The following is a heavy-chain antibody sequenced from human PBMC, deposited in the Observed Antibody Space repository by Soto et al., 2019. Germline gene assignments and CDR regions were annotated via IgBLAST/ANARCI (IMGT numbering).Heavy chain of an antibody. D-gene: IGHD3-22*01. Sequence: GSGPTLVNPTQTLTLTCTFSGFSLSTSGVGVGWIRQPPGKTLEWLGLIYWDDDKYYSTSLKTRLTISKDTSKNQVVLTMTNMDPVDTATYYCALILAYDSRGYYYDYWGQGTLVTVSS. CDR3: ALILAYDSRGYYYDY. CDR1: GFSLSTSGVG. V-gene: IGHV2-70*01. CDR2: IYWDDDK. J-gene: IGHJ4*02.